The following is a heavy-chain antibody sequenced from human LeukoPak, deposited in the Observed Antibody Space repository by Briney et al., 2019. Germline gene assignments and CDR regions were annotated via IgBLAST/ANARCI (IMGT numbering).Heavy chain of an antibody. J-gene: IGHJ4*02. D-gene: IGHD4-17*01. Sequence: GESLKISCKGSGYNFATYWIAWVRQMPGKGLEWMAIINPGDSDTRYSPSFQGQVTISADKSISTAYPHWSSLKASDTAMYYCARRASGDYVNDYWGQGTLVTVSS. CDR3: ARRASGDYVNDY. V-gene: IGHV5-51*01. CDR1: GYNFATYW. CDR2: INPGDSDT.